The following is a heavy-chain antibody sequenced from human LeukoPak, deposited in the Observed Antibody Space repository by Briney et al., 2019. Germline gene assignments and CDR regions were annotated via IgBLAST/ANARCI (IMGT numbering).Heavy chain of an antibody. CDR3: ARRGYPVYYYYMDV. V-gene: IGHV1-18*01. CDR1: GGTFSSYV. CDR2: ISADNGKT. D-gene: IGHD5-12*01. Sequence: ASVKVSCKASGGTFSSYVISWVRQAPGQGLEWMGWISADNGKTNYAQKLQGRVTMTTDTSTTTAYMELRSLRSDDTAVYYCARRGYPVYYYYMDVWGKGTTVTISS. J-gene: IGHJ6*03.